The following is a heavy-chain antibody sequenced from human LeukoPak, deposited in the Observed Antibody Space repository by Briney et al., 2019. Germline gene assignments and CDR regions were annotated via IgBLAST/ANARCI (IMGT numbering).Heavy chain of an antibody. CDR2: ISGSGGST. CDR1: GFTFSSYA. J-gene: IGHJ4*02. V-gene: IGHV3-23*01. D-gene: IGHD3-3*01. CDR3: ASRDYDFWSGYPNDY. Sequence: GGSLRLSCAASGFTFSSYAMSWVRQAPGKGLEWVSAISGSGGSTYYADSVKGRFTISRDNSKNTLYLQMNSLRAEDTAVYYCASRDYDFWSGYPNDYWGQGTLVTVSS.